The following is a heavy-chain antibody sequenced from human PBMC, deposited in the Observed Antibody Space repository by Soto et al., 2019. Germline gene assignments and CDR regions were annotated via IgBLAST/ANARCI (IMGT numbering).Heavy chain of an antibody. Sequence: QVQLVESGGGVVQPGRSLRLSCAASGFTFRDHAMHWVRQAPGKGREWLAIIWNDGSNKFYAGSVQGRFAISRDNSKNTVYLQMSTLSAEDTAVYYCARALFPDVDIYAMDVWGQGTTVTVSS. V-gene: IGHV3-33*01. CDR3: ARALFPDVDIYAMDV. CDR2: IWNDGSNK. CDR1: GFTFRDHA. J-gene: IGHJ6*02. D-gene: IGHD5-12*01.